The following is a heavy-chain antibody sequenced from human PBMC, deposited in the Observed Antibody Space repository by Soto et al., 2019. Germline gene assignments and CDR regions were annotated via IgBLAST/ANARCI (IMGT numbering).Heavy chain of an antibody. CDR3: ASGSKWFWMAAAGTDEF. CDR1: GFNFSDYY. CDR2: ISSSGSTI. Sequence: QVQLVESGGGLVKPGGSLRLSCAASGFNFSDYYMSWIRQAPGKGLEWVSYISSSGSTIYYADSVKGRFTISRDNAKNSLYLQMNSLRAEDTAVYYCASGSKWFWMAAAGTDEFWGQGTLVTVSS. D-gene: IGHD6-13*01. V-gene: IGHV3-11*01. J-gene: IGHJ4*02.